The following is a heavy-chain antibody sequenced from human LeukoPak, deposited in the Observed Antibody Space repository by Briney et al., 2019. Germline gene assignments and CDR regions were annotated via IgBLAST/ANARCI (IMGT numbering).Heavy chain of an antibody. D-gene: IGHD1-26*01. J-gene: IGHJ4*02. Sequence: GGSLRLSCAASGFAFGGYSMNCVRQAPGRGPECVSLISTTSTSIYYADSVRGRFTISRDNARNSVYLQMNSLRAEDTAVYYCARGVGATHFDCWGQGTLVTVST. CDR1: GFAFGGYS. CDR3: ARGVGATHFDC. CDR2: ISTTSTSI. V-gene: IGHV3-21*06.